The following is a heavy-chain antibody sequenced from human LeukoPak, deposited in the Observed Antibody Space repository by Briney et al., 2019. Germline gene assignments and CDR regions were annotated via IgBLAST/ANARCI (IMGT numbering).Heavy chain of an antibody. J-gene: IGHJ3*02. CDR1: GFTFSSYD. V-gene: IGHV3-13*01. D-gene: IGHD3/OR15-3a*01. CDR3: ARGLAGQRGDAFDI. Sequence: GGSLRLSCAASGFTFSSYDMHWVRQATGKGLEWVSAIGTAGGTYYPGSVKGRFTISRENAKNSLYLQMNSLRAGDTAVYYCARGLAGQRGDAFDIWGQGTMVTVSS. CDR2: IGTAGGT.